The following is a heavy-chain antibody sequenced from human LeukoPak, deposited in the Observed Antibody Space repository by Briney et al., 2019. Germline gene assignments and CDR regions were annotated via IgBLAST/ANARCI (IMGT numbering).Heavy chain of an antibody. CDR3: ARDLEDSSGWYPIDY. CDR1: GYTFTGYY. Sequence: APVKVSYKASGYTFTGYYMHWVRQAPGQGLEWMGWINPNSGGTNYAQKFQGRVTMTRDTSISTAYMELSRLRSDDTAVYYCARDLEDSSGWYPIDYWGQGTLVTVSS. V-gene: IGHV1-2*02. D-gene: IGHD6-19*01. J-gene: IGHJ4*02. CDR2: INPNSGGT.